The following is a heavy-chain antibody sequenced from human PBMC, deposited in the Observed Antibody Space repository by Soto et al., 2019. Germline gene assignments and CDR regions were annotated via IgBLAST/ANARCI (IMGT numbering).Heavy chain of an antibody. CDR2: TYYRSKWYN. J-gene: IGHJ2*01. Sequence: SQTLSLTCAISGDSVSNNNAAWHWIRQSPSRGLEWLGRTYYRSKWYNDYAMSVKGRITINPDTSKDHFSLQLNSVTPEDTAVYYCARAHLIASRLMWYLDLWGRGTLVTVSS. D-gene: IGHD6-6*01. V-gene: IGHV6-1*01. CDR1: GDSVSNNNAA. CDR3: ARAHLIASRLMWYLDL.